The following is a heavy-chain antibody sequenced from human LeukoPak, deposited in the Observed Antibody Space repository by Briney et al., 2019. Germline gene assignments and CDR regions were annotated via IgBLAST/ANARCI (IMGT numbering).Heavy chain of an antibody. Sequence: PGGSLRLSCAASGFTFSSYAMSWVRQAPGKGLEWVSAISGSGGSTYYADSVKGRFTISRDNSKNTLYLQMNSLRAEDTAVYYCAKGRTLSSSWFRFDYWGQGTLVTVSS. J-gene: IGHJ4*02. CDR3: AKGRTLSSSWFRFDY. V-gene: IGHV3-23*01. CDR1: GFTFSSYA. CDR2: ISGSGGST. D-gene: IGHD6-13*01.